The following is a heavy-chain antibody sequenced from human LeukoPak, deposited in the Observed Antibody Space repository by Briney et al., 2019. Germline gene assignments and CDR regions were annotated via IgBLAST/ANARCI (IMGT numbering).Heavy chain of an antibody. V-gene: IGHV2-70*01. J-gene: IGHJ4*02. CDR2: IDWDDDE. D-gene: IGHD4-17*01. CDR3: ARMLYGDSVDYFDS. CDR1: GFSLSTSGMC. Sequence: SGPALVKPTQTLTLTCTFSGFSLSTSGMCVSWIRQPPGKALEWLALIDWDDDEYYSTSLKTRLTISKDTSKNQVVLTMTNMDPVDTATYYCARMLYGDSVDYFDSWGQGTLVTVSS.